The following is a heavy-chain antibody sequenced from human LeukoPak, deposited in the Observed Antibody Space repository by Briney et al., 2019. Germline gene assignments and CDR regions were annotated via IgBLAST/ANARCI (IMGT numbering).Heavy chain of an antibody. CDR3: AREGRFDP. CDR2: IYHSGST. D-gene: IGHD3-3*01. CDR1: GGSISSGSYY. Sequence: PSQTLSLTCTVSGGSISSGSYYWSWIRQPPGKGLEWIGYIYHSGSTYYNPSLKSRVTISVDRSKNQFSLKLSSVTAADTAVYYCAREGRFDPWGQGTLVTVSS. V-gene: IGHV4-30-2*01. J-gene: IGHJ5*02.